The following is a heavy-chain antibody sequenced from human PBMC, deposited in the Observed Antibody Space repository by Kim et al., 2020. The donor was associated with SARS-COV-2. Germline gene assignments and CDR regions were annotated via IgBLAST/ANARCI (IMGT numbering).Heavy chain of an antibody. J-gene: IGHJ1*01. D-gene: IGHD6-13*01. CDR1: GGSFSGYY. Sequence: SQTLSLTCAVYGGSFSGYYWSWIRQPPGKGLEWIGEINHSGRTNYNPSLKSRVTISVDTSKNQFSLKLSSVTVADTAGYYCARIRIAAAGTFKGYFQHWGQGTLVTVSS. CDR2: INHSGRT. CDR3: ARIRIAAAGTFKGYFQH. V-gene: IGHV4-34*01.